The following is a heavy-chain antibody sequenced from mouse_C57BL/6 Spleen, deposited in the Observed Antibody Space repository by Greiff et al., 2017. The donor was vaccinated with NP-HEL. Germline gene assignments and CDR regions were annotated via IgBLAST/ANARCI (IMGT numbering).Heavy chain of an antibody. J-gene: IGHJ4*01. CDR3: ARNPTYKDYAMDY. V-gene: IGHV2-2*01. CDR1: GFSLTSYG. Sequence: VQLQQSGPGLVQPSQSLSITCTVSGFSLTSYGVHWVRQSPGKGLEWLGVIWSGGSTDYNAAFISRLSISKDNSKSQVCFKMNSLQADDTARYYCARNPTYKDYAMDYWGQGTSVTVSS. D-gene: IGHD1-3*01. CDR2: IWSGGST.